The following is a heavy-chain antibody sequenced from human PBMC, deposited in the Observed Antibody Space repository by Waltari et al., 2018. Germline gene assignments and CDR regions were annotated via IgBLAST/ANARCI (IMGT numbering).Heavy chain of an antibody. CDR1: GFTFISYR. J-gene: IGHJ4*02. CDR3: ARESLVVRGPYYFDY. Sequence: EVQLVESGGGLVKPGGSWRLPWEASGFTFISYRWNWFAQAPGKGREWVSSIVCSSSYIYYADSVKGRFTIARDNAKNSLYLQMNSLRAEDTAVYYCARESLVVRGPYYFDYWGQGTLVTVSS. CDR2: IVCSSSYI. V-gene: IGHV3-21*01. D-gene: IGHD3-10*01.